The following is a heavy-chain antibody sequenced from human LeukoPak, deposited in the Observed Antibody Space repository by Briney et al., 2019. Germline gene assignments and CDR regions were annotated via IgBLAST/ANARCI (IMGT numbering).Heavy chain of an antibody. CDR3: ASYRIGYCSGDTCYADWFDP. D-gene: IGHD2-15*01. Sequence: PGGSLRLPCAASGFAFSSNWMSWVRQAPGKGLEWVANIKEDGSEKYYVDSVKGRFTISRDNAKNPLYLQMNNLRAEDTAVYYCASYRIGYCSGDTCYADWFDPWGQGTLVTVSS. CDR2: IKEDGSEK. CDR1: GFAFSSNW. V-gene: IGHV3-7*01. J-gene: IGHJ5*02.